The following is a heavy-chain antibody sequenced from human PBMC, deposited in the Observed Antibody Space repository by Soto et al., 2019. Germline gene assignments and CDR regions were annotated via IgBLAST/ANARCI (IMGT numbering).Heavy chain of an antibody. D-gene: IGHD3-16*01. CDR2: INDSGST. Sequence: SETLSLTCAVSGGSFRGYFWSWIRQSPDKGLEWIGEINDSGSTYYNPSFKSRLTISVDTSKSQISLTLTSVTAADSAVYYCQGGDFWGQGTRVTVSS. CDR3: QGGDF. J-gene: IGHJ4*02. CDR1: GGSFRGYF. V-gene: IGHV4-34*01.